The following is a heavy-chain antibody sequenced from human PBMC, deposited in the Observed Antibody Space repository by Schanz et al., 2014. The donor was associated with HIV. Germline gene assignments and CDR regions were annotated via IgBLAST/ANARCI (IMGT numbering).Heavy chain of an antibody. CDR1: GFTFSTYG. Sequence: EVQLLESGGGLVQPGGSLRLSCAASGFTFSTYGMHWVRQGPGKGLAWVSYITPDGSVTYADSVKGRFTTSRDSSKNTLFWQMNSLRVEDTATYYCRVFMGAFDVWGQGTMVTVSS. CDR2: ITPDGSVT. J-gene: IGHJ3*01. D-gene: IGHD6-13*01. CDR3: RVFMGAFDV. V-gene: IGHV3-74*02.